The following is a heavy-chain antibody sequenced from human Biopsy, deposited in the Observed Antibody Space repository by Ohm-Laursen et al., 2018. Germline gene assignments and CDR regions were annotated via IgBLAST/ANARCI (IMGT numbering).Heavy chain of an antibody. J-gene: IGHJ4*02. V-gene: IGHV1-69*01. D-gene: IGHD1-26*01. CDR1: GGTFINYA. CDR2: IIPMFGTA. Sequence: GSSVKVSCKTSGGTFINYAISWVRQAPGQGLEWMGGIIPMFGTANYAQMFQGRVTISADESTSTSYTELSSLTTEDTAIYYCARGPHSGSHSCFDYWGRGTLVTVSS. CDR3: ARGPHSGSHSCFDY.